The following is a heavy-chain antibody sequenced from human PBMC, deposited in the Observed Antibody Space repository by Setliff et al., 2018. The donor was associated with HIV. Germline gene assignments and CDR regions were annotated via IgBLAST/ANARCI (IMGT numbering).Heavy chain of an antibody. CDR2: IYISGTT. V-gene: IGHV4-4*09. CDR1: GGSISTSY. Sequence: SETLSLTCTVSGGSISTSYWNWIRQPPGKGLEWIAYIYISGTTNYNPSPKSRVTISLDTSRNQFSLKLGSVTAADTAMYYCAREHCSGGSCNGFDIWGQGTMVTVS. D-gene: IGHD2-15*01. CDR3: AREHCSGGSCNGFDI. J-gene: IGHJ3*02.